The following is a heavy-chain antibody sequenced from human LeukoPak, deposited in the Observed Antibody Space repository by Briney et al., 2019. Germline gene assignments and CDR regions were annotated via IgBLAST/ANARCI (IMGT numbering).Heavy chain of an antibody. CDR1: GFTFNSYG. Sequence: GRSLRLSCAASGFTFNSYGIHWVRQAPGKGLEWVAFIWYDGSNKYYADSVKGRFTISRDNSKNTLYLQMNSLSAEDTAVSYCASARTTRGFDYWGQGTLVPVSS. D-gene: IGHD4-17*01. CDR3: ASARTTRGFDY. J-gene: IGHJ4*02. V-gene: IGHV3-33*01. CDR2: IWYDGSNK.